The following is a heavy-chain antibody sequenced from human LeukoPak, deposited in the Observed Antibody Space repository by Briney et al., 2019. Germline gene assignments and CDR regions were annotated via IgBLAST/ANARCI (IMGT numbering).Heavy chain of an antibody. Sequence: GGSLRLSCAASGFTFSSYSMNWVRQAPGKGLEWVSSISSSSSYIYYADSVKGRFTISRDNAKNSLYLQMNSLRAEDTAVYYCARLGIDFWSGDYWGQGTLVTVSS. CDR3: ARLGIDFWSGDY. CDR1: GFTFSSYS. CDR2: ISSSSSYI. D-gene: IGHD3-3*01. J-gene: IGHJ4*02. V-gene: IGHV3-21*01.